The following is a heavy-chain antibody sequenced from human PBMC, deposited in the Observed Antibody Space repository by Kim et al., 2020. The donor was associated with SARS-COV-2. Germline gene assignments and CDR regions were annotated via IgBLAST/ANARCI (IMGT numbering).Heavy chain of an antibody. CDR3: ARNRTGGFFDI. V-gene: IGHV1-69*01. CDR2: TT. Sequence: TTNYAQKFEGRVTITADESTNTAYMELKSLRSADTALYYCARNRTGGFFDIWGQGTMVTVSS. J-gene: IGHJ3*02.